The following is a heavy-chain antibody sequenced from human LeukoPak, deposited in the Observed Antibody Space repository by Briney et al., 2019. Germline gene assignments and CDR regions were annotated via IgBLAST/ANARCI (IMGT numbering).Heavy chain of an antibody. J-gene: IGHJ4*02. CDR1: GGSISSYY. D-gene: IGHD5-18*01. Sequence: SETLSLTCTVSGGSISSYYWSWIRQPPRKGLEWIGYIYYSGSTNYNPSLRSRVTISVDTSKNQFSLKLSSVTAADTAVYYCARHLYAAMVTFDYWGQGTLVTVSS. CDR2: IYYSGST. V-gene: IGHV4-59*08. CDR3: ARHLYAAMVTFDY.